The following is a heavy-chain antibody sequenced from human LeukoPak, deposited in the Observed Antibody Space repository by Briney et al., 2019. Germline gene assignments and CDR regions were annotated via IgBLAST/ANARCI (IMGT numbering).Heavy chain of an antibody. CDR3: AREKIAAAGTSNFDY. V-gene: IGHV1-18*01. Sequence: ASVKVSCKASGYTFTSYGISWVRQAPGQGLEWMGWISAYNGNTNYAQKLQGRVTMTTDTSTSTAYMELSSLRSEDTAVYYCAREKIAAAGTSNFDYWGQGTLVTVSS. J-gene: IGHJ4*02. CDR1: GYTFTSYG. D-gene: IGHD6-13*01. CDR2: ISAYNGNT.